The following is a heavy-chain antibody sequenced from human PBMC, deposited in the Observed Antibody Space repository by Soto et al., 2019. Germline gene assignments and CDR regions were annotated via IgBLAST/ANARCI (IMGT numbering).Heavy chain of an antibody. CDR3: AKDKPGTTAFDI. CDR1: GFTFRAYA. D-gene: IGHD1-1*01. V-gene: IGHV3-23*01. J-gene: IGHJ3*02. Sequence: XGSLQLSCAASGFTFRAYALSWVRQAPGKGLEWVSAISESGGNTYYADSVKGRFTISRDNSKNTLYLQMNSLRAEDTAVYYCAKDKPGTTAFDIWGRGTLVTVSS. CDR2: ISESGGNT.